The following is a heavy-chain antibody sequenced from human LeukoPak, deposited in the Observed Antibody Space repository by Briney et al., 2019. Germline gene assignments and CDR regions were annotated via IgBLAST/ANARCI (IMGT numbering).Heavy chain of an antibody. CDR3: ARYFKAAAPTDLFYY. Sequence: SETLSLTCTVSGGSISGSNYYWGWIRQPPGKGLEWIGSIYYSGSTYYNPSLKSRVTISVDTSKNQFSLELSSVTAADTATYYCARYFKAAAPTDLFYYWGQGTLVTVSS. J-gene: IGHJ4*02. D-gene: IGHD6-13*01. CDR2: IYYSGST. CDR1: GGSISGSNYY. V-gene: IGHV4-39*01.